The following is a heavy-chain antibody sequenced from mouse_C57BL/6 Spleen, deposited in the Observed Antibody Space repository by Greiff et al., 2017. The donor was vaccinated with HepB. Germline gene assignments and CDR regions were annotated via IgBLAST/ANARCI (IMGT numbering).Heavy chain of an antibody. J-gene: IGHJ3*01. CDR1: GYTFTSYW. V-gene: IGHV1-55*01. CDR2: IYPGSGST. Sequence: QVQLQQPGAELVKPGASVKMSCKASGYTFTSYWITWVKQRPGQGLEWIGDIYPGSGSTNYNEKFKSKATLTVDTSSSKAYMQLSSLTSEDSAVYYCASNDGYPTWFAYWGQGTLVTVSA. CDR3: ASNDGYPTWFAY. D-gene: IGHD2-3*01.